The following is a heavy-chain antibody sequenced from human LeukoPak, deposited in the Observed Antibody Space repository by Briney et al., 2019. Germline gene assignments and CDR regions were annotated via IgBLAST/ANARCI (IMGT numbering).Heavy chain of an antibody. Sequence: PGVSLTLPCAPSGFTFSIYPMSGLRQSPGKGLEWVSAISGSGGSTYYAASVKGRFNISRAKSKNTLYLQMKRLRAEDRAVYLCAKARYSWKDGGGGFFDIWGQGTMVTVSS. V-gene: IGHV3-23*01. J-gene: IGHJ3*02. CDR1: GFTFSIYP. D-gene: IGHD1-1*01. CDR3: AKARYSWKDGGGGFFDI. CDR2: ISGSGGST.